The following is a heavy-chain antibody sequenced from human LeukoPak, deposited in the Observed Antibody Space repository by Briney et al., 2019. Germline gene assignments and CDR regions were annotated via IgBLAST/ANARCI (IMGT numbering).Heavy chain of an antibody. D-gene: IGHD5-12*01. J-gene: IGHJ4*02. V-gene: IGHV4-34*01. CDR3: ARDGGYGPYYFDY. CDR2: MNHSGST. CDR1: GGSFSGYY. Sequence: SETLSLTCAVYGGSFSGYYWSWIRQPPGKGLEWIGEMNHSGSTNYNPSLKSRVTISVDTSKNQFSLRLSSVTAADTAVYYCARDGGYGPYYFDYWGQGTLVTVSS.